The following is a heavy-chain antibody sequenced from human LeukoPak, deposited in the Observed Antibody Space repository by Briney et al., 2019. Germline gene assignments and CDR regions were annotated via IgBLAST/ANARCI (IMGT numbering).Heavy chain of an antibody. J-gene: IGHJ5*01. Sequence: SETLSLTCAVSGYSISSGYYWGWIRQPPGKGLEWIGSIYHSGSTYYNPSLKSRVTISVDTSKNQFSLKLSSVTAADTAVYYCARGNGGVYGSGRWFDSWGQGTLVTVSS. CDR3: ARGNGGVYGSGRWFDS. CDR1: GYSISSGYY. D-gene: IGHD3-10*01. V-gene: IGHV4-38-2*01. CDR2: IYHSGST.